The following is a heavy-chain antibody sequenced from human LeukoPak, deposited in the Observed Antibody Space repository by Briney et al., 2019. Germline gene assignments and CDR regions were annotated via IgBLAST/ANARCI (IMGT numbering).Heavy chain of an antibody. CDR1: GFTFNNYS. Sequence: GGSLRLSCAASGFTFNNYSVNWVRQAPGKGLEWVANIKQDGSEKYYVDSVKGRFTISRDNAKNSLYLQMNSLRAEDTAVYYCARVTEDDFWSGYYTGYFDYWGQGTLVTVSS. CDR3: ARVTEDDFWSGYYTGYFDY. J-gene: IGHJ4*02. D-gene: IGHD3-3*01. CDR2: IKQDGSEK. V-gene: IGHV3-7*01.